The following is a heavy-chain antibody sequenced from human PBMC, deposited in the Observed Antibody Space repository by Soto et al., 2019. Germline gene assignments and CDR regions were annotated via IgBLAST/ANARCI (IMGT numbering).Heavy chain of an antibody. CDR2: MTPSGDT. D-gene: IGHD2-21*01. CDR1: GYTFTNYD. CDR3: ARNIFRTGWFDS. J-gene: IGHJ5*01. V-gene: IGHV1-8*01. Sequence: ASVKVSCKASGYTFTNYDINWVRQAPGQGLEWMGWMTPSGDTGYAQKFKGRVTMTRDTSISTAYMELSSLRSEDTAVYYCARNIFRTGWFDSWGQGTLVTVSS.